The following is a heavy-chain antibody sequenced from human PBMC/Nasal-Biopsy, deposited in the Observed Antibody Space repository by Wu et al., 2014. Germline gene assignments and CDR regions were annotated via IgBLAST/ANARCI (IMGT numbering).Heavy chain of an antibody. CDR3: ATDRVYLRARHYYSLFDY. Sequence: LRLSCAGSGFIFRNAWMNWVRLAPGKGLEWVGRIKGKTDSEATDYSAPVKGRFTISRDDSRNTVYLQMNSLKTEDSAVYYCATDRVYLRARHYYSLFDYWGQGTLVTVSS. D-gene: IGHD3-22*01. V-gene: IGHV3-15*07. CDR1: GFIFRNAW. J-gene: IGHJ4*02. CDR2: IKGKTDSEAT.